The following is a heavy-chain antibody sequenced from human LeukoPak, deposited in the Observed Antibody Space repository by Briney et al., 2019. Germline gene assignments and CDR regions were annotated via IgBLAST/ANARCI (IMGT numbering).Heavy chain of an antibody. J-gene: IGHJ4*02. Sequence: ASVTVTCKASGYTFTSFDISWVRQAPGQGLEWMGWISGYNDNTHYAQKLQGRVTMTTDTSTSTGYMELRSLRSEDTAVYYCARQEPTTGTTSLDNWGQGTLVTVSS. CDR1: GYTFTSFD. CDR2: ISGYNDNT. CDR3: ARQEPTTGTTSLDN. D-gene: IGHD1-1*01. V-gene: IGHV1-18*01.